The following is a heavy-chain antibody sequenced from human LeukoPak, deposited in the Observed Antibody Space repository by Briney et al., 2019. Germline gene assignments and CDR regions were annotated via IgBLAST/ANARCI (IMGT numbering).Heavy chain of an antibody. J-gene: IGHJ5*02. Sequence: PSETLSLTCTVSGGSIGLYHWTWIRRPPGKGLEWIGYVYYNGSTKYNLSLKSRVTISIDTPKNQFSRKLSSLTAADSAVYYCARDRAAGSDWLDPWGQGTLVTVSS. CDR3: ARDRAAGSDWLDP. CDR2: VYYNGST. D-gene: IGHD3-10*01. CDR1: GGSIGLYH. V-gene: IGHV4-59*01.